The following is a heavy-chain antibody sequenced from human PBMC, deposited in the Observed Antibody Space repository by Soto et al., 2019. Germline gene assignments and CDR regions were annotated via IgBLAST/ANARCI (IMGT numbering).Heavy chain of an antibody. CDR1: GFTYG. CDR2: TWYDGSNK. Sequence: QVQLVESGGGVVQPGRSLRLSCAASGFTYGMHWVRQAPGKGLEWVAVTWYDGSNKYYADSVKGRFTNSRDNSQETRYLQMNTLRAEDTAGDCFALEGEDAIRRSYVDYWGQGTVVTVSS. CDR3: ALEGEDAIRRSYVDY. D-gene: IGHD3-16*01. V-gene: IGHV3-33*01. J-gene: IGHJ4*02.